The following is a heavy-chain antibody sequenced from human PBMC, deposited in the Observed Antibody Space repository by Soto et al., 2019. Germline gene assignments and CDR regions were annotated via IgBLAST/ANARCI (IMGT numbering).Heavy chain of an antibody. V-gene: IGHV3-9*01. CDR2: INWNSGRI. J-gene: IGHJ1*01. CDR3: VKDESINWYSGHFRH. Sequence: EVQLVESGGGLVQPGRSLRLSCAASGFTVDDYDMHWVRQVPGKGLEWVSGINWNSGRIGYGDSVKGRFAISRDNAKNSLHLQMNSLSAEDTAFYYCVKDESINWYSGHFRHWGQGTLVTVSS. CDR1: GFTVDDYD. D-gene: IGHD6-13*01.